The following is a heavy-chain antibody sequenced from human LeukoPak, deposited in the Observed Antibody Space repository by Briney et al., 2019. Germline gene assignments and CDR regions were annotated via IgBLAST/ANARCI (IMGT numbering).Heavy chain of an antibody. J-gene: IGHJ5*02. Sequence: GSSVKVSCKASGGTFSSYAISWVRQAPGQGLEWMGRIIPILGIANYAQKFQGRVTITADKSTSTAYMELSSLRPEDTAVYYCARDSDSSGYNWFDPWGQGTLVTVSS. CDR1: GGTFSSYA. CDR3: ARDSDSSGYNWFDP. CDR2: IIPILGIA. D-gene: IGHD3-22*01. V-gene: IGHV1-69*04.